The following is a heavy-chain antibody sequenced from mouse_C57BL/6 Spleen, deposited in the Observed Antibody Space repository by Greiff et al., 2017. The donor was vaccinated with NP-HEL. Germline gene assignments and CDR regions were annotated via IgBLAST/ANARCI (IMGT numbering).Heavy chain of an antibody. Sequence: GMLVESGGGLVKPGGSLKLSCAASGFTFSSYAMSWVRQTPEKRLEWVATISDGGSYTYYPDNVKGRFTISRDNAKNNLYLQMSHLKSEDTAMYYCARGGLGYYGTYFDYWGQGTTLTVSS. CDR1: GFTFSSYA. CDR3: ARGGLGYYGTYFDY. V-gene: IGHV5-4*03. CDR2: ISDGGSYT. J-gene: IGHJ2*01. D-gene: IGHD1-1*01.